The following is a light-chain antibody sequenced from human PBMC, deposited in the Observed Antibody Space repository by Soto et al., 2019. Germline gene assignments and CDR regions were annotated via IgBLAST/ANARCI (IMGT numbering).Light chain of an antibody. CDR2: GAS. V-gene: IGKV3-20*01. J-gene: IGKJ2*01. CDR1: QSVTSSS. CDR3: QQYGSSPRT. Sequence: EIVLTQSPGTLSLSPGARATLSCRASQSVTSSSLAWYQQKPGQAPRLLIYGASSRATGIPDRFSGSGSGTDFILTISRLESEDFAVYYCQQYGSSPRTFGQGTKLEIK.